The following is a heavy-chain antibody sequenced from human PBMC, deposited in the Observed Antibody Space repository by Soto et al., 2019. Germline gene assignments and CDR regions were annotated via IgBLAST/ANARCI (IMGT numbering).Heavy chain of an antibody. CDR2: INHGGST. V-gene: IGHV4-34*01. D-gene: IGHD6-19*01. CDR3: ARARSIAVYDS. CDR1: GGSFSFHS. Sequence: SETLSLTCAVYGGSFSFHSWTWIRQPPGKGLEWIGEINHGGSTNYNTSLKSRVTISEDTSKNQFSLKLSSVTAADTAIYYCARARSIAVYDSWGQGTLVTVSS. J-gene: IGHJ4*02.